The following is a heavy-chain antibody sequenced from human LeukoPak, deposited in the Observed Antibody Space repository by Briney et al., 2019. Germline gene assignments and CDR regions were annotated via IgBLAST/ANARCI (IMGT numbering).Heavy chain of an antibody. CDR2: IYNGGDTI. D-gene: IGHD7-27*01. CDR1: GFTFSDHN. CDR3: ARGHWGLDY. Sequence: GGSLRLSCATSGFTFSDHNMTWIRQAPGKGLETVSYIYNGGDTIFYADSVRGRFTISRDNAESSVYLQMNSLSAEDTAVYYCARGHWGLDYWGRGTLVTVSS. V-gene: IGHV3-11*04. J-gene: IGHJ4*02.